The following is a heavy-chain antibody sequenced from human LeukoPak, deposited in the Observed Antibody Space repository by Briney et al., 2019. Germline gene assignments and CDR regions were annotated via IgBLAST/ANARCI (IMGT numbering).Heavy chain of an antibody. CDR3: ARAEQWLTDYYYYGMDV. CDR2: IYYSGST. J-gene: IGHJ6*02. Sequence: SETLSLTCTVSGGSISSYYWSWIRQPPGKGLEWIGYIYYSGSTNYNPSLKSRVTISVDTSKNQFSLKLSSVTAADTAVYYCARAEQWLTDYYYYGMDVWGQGTTVTVSS. CDR1: GGSISSYY. D-gene: IGHD6-19*01. V-gene: IGHV4-59*08.